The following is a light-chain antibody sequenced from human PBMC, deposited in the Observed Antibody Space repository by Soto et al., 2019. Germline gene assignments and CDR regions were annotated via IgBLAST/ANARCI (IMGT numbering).Light chain of an antibody. CDR1: QSVSSY. CDR3: QQRSNWHIT. J-gene: IGKJ5*01. Sequence: EIVLTQSPATLSLSPGERATLSCRASQSVSSYLAWYQQKPGQANRIIIYDEYNRATGITDRFSGSGSGTDFTLTIRSIEPEDFAVYYCQQRSNWHITLGNGPRLEIK. CDR2: DEY. V-gene: IGKV3-11*01.